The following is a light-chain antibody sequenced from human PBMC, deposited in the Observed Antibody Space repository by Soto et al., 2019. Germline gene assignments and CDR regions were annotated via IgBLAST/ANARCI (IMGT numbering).Light chain of an antibody. Sequence: DIQMTQSPSSLSASVGDRVTITCRASQSISSYLNWYQQKPGKAPKLLIYDASSLESGVPSRFSGSGSGTEFTLTISSPQPDDFATYYCQQYNSYPLTFGGGTKVDIK. CDR1: QSISSY. CDR3: QQYNSYPLT. J-gene: IGKJ4*01. V-gene: IGKV1-5*01. CDR2: DAS.